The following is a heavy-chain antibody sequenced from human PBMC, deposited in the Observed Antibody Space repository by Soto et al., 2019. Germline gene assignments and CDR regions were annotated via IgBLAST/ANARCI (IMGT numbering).Heavy chain of an antibody. D-gene: IGHD3-22*01. CDR2: IDPSDSYT. Sequence: PGESLKISCKGSGYSFTSYWISWVRQMPGKGLELIWRIDPSDSYTNYSPSFQGHVTISADKSISTAYLQWSSLKASDTAMYYCARHGIHYSSGHLSYWGQGTMGPVSS. V-gene: IGHV5-10-1*01. CDR1: GYSFTSYW. J-gene: IGHJ4*02. CDR3: ARHGIHYSSGHLSY.